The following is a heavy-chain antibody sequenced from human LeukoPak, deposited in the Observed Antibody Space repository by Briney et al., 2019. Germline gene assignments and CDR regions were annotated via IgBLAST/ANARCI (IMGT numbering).Heavy chain of an antibody. CDR2: INHSGST. V-gene: IGHV4-34*01. CDR1: GGSFSGYY. J-gene: IGHJ5*02. CDR3: ARGLPYYDSSGPQTNWFDP. Sequence: PSETLSLTCAVYGGSFSGYYWSWIRQPPGKGLEWIGEINHSGSTNYNPSLKSRVTISVDTSKNQFSLKLSSVTAADTAVYYCARGLPYYDSSGPQTNWFDPWGQGTLVTVSS. D-gene: IGHD3-22*01.